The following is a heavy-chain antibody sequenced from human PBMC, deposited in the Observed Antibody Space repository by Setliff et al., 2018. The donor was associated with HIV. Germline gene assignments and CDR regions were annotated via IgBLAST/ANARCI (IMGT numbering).Heavy chain of an antibody. D-gene: IGHD1-26*01. CDR1: GFPFSRYS. J-gene: IGHJ2*01. CDR2: ISGSSGSSSPI. Sequence: GGSLRLSCAGSGFPFSRYSMNWVRQAPGKGLEWVSYISGSSGSSSPIYYADSVKGRFAISRDNAKNSLYLQLNSLRAEDTAVYYCARDEAIEGALTYFDLWGRGTLVTVSS. CDR3: ARDEAIEGALTYFDL. V-gene: IGHV3-48*04.